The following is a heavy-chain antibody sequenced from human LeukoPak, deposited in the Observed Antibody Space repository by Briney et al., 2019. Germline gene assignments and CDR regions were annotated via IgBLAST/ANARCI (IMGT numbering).Heavy chain of an antibody. J-gene: IGHJ4*02. CDR2: IKQDRSEK. Sequence: PGGSLRLSCAAPGFTFTNYWMSWVRQAPGKGLELVANIKQDRSEKYYVDSVKGRFTISRDNSKNTLYLQMNSLRAEDTAVYYCARRAGAYSHPYDYWGQGTLVTVSS. CDR1: GFTFTNYW. CDR3: ARRAGAYSHPYDY. D-gene: IGHD4/OR15-4a*01. V-gene: IGHV3-7*03.